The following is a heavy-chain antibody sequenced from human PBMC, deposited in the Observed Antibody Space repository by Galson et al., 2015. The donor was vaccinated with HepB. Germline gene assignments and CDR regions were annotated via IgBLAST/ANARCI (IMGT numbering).Heavy chain of an antibody. J-gene: IGHJ4*02. CDR3: APIAVAGTAPFDY. CDR2: ISSSSGTI. V-gene: IGHV3-48*01. D-gene: IGHD6-19*01. CDR1: GSTFSTYN. Sequence: SLRLSCAASGSTFSTYNMNWVRQAPGKGLEWVSYISSSSGTIYYADSVKGRFTISRDNAKNSLYLQMNSLRAEDTAVYYCAPIAVAGTAPFDYWGQGTLVTVSS.